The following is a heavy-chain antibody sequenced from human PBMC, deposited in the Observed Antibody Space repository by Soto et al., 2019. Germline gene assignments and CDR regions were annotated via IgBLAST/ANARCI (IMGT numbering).Heavy chain of an antibody. CDR2: ISAYNGNT. D-gene: IGHD1-26*01. Sequence: QVQLVQSGAEVKKPGASVKVSCKASGYTFTSYGISWVRQAPGQGLEWMGWISAYNGNTNYAQKLQGRVTMTTDTPTSTAYMELRSLRSDDTAVYYCARAPYMYSHRSPYYFDYWGQGTLVTVSS. V-gene: IGHV1-18*01. CDR1: GYTFTSYG. J-gene: IGHJ4*02. CDR3: ARAPYMYSHRSPYYFDY.